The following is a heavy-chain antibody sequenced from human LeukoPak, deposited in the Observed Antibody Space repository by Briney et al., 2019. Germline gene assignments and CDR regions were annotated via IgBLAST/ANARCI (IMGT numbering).Heavy chain of an antibody. CDR1: GDSLNTYY. V-gene: IGHV4-59*01. D-gene: IGHD6-19*01. J-gene: IGHJ5*01. CDR3: AREHLLTGYSSGWFDS. CDR2: VYSTGST. Sequence: SETLSLTCTVSGDSLNTYYWSWIRQPPGKRLEWVGYVYSTGSTNYNPSLKSRVTISVDTPKNQFSLKVNSVTAADTAVYYCAREHLLTGYSSGWFDSWGQGTLVTVSS.